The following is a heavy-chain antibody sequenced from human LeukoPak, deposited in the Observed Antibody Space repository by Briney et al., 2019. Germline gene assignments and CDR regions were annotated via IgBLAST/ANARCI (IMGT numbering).Heavy chain of an antibody. CDR3: ARVVTPGVEVLDY. V-gene: IGHV5-51*01. Sequence: GESLKISCEASRYSFTSYWIAWVRQMTGRGLEYVGIIFPGDSHIDTKYSPSFQGQVTISVDKSITTAYLQWDSLKASDTAMYYCARVVTPGVEVLDYWGRGTQVTVSS. CDR1: RYSFTSYW. J-gene: IGHJ4*02. D-gene: IGHD2-21*02. CDR2: IFPGDSHIDT.